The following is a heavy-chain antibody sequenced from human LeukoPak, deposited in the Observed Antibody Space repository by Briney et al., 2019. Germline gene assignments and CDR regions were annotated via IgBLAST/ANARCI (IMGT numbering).Heavy chain of an antibody. V-gene: IGHV3-48*03. D-gene: IGHD6-19*01. Sequence: PGGSLRLSCAASGFTFSTYGMNWVRQAPGKGLEWVSHISSSDSRTYYADSVKGRFTISRDNAKNSLFLQMNSLRAEDTAVYYCARDAVAGTGAYLDYWGQGALVTVSS. CDR1: GFTFSTYG. CDR2: ISSSDSRT. CDR3: ARDAVAGTGAYLDY. J-gene: IGHJ4*02.